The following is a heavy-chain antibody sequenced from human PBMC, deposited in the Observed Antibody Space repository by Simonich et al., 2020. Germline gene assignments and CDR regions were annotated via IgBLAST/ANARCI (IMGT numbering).Heavy chain of an antibody. J-gene: IGHJ3*02. CDR1: GFTFSSYW. CDR3: ARDYSNYDAFDI. D-gene: IGHD4-4*01. CDR2: SNSDGRST. Sequence: EVQLVESGGGLVQPGGSLRLSCAASGFTFSSYWMHWVRQAPGKGVVLVARSNSDGRSTSYADSVKGRFTISRDNAKNTLYLQMNSLRAEDTAVYYCARDYSNYDAFDIWGQGTMVTVSS. V-gene: IGHV3-74*01.